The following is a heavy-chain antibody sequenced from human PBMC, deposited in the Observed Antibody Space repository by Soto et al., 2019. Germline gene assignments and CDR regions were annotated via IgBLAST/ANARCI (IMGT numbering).Heavy chain of an antibody. Sequence: QVQLVESGGGVVQPGTSLRLSCATSGFTFSTYGMHWVRQAPGKGLEWVAVISYGGDNKYYADSVKGRFTISRDNYKDTLDLQMNSLTPEDTAMYYCAKDLDYIYRAWGQGTLVTVSS. CDR1: GFTFSTYG. J-gene: IGHJ5*02. V-gene: IGHV3-30*18. CDR3: AKDLDYIYRA. D-gene: IGHD4-4*01. CDR2: ISYGGDNK.